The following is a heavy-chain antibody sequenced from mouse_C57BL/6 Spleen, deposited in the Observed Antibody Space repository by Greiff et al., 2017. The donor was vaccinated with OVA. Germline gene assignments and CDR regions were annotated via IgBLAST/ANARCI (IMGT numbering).Heavy chain of an antibody. CDR3: ARLYDAWFAY. Sequence: VQLQQPGAELVKPGASVKLSCKASGYTFTSYWMHWVKQRPGQGLEWIGMIHPNSGSSNYNEKFKSKATLTVDKSSSTAYMQLSSLTSEDSAVYYCARLYDAWFAYWGQGTLVTVSA. CDR1: GYTFTSYW. CDR2: IHPNSGSS. V-gene: IGHV1-64*01. D-gene: IGHD2-3*01. J-gene: IGHJ3*01.